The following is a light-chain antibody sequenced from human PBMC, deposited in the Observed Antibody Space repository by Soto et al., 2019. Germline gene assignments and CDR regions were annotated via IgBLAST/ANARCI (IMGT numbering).Light chain of an antibody. Sequence: QSVLTQPASVSGSPGQSITISCTGTSSDVGGYNYVSWYQQYPGKAPKLMIYDVSNRPSGVSNRFSGSKSGNTASLTISGLQAEDEADYYCSSYTSSSIQLYVFGTGTKVTVL. J-gene: IGLJ1*01. V-gene: IGLV2-14*01. CDR2: DVS. CDR3: SSYTSSSIQLYV. CDR1: SSDVGGYNY.